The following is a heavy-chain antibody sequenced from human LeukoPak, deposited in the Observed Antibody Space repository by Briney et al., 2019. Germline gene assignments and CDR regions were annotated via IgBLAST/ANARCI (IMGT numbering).Heavy chain of an antibody. CDR2: ISGSGGSA. CDR1: GFTFSSYA. J-gene: IGHJ4*02. CDR3: ARVQSSLSPTDFDY. V-gene: IGHV3-23*01. D-gene: IGHD4-17*01. Sequence: PGGSLRLSCAASGFTFSSYAMSWVRQAPGKGLEWVSAISGSGGSAYYADSVKGRFTISRDNSKNTLYLQMNSLRAEDTAVYYCARVQSSLSPTDFDYWGQGTLVTVSS.